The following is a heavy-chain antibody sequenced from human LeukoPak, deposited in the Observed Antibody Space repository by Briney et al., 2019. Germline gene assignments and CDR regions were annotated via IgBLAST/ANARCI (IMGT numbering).Heavy chain of an antibody. CDR2: IHHGGST. V-gene: IGHV4-61*08. CDR1: GGSISSGGYY. D-gene: IGHD2-2*02. J-gene: IGHJ6*02. CDR3: ARTPVVPVAIRDYYGMDV. Sequence: TSETLSLTCTVSGGSISSGGYYWSWIRQPPGRGLEWIGEIHHGGSTNYNPSLKSRVTISPDTSKNQFSLHLTSVTAADTAVYYCARTPVVPVAIRDYYGMDVWGQGSTVTVSS.